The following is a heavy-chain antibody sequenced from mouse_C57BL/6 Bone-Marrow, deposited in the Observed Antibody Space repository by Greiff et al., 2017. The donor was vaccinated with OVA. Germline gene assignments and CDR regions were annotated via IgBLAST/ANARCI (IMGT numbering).Heavy chain of an antibody. D-gene: IGHD3-2*02. Sequence: VQLQQSGAELVKPGASVKISCKASGYAFSSYWMNWVKQRPGKGLEWIGQIYPGDGDTNYNGKFKGKATLTADKSSSTAYMQLSSLTSEDSAVYFCARGQLRLPWFAYWGQGTLVTVSA. CDR3: ARGQLRLPWFAY. V-gene: IGHV1-80*01. CDR2: IYPGDGDT. CDR1: GYAFSSYW. J-gene: IGHJ3*01.